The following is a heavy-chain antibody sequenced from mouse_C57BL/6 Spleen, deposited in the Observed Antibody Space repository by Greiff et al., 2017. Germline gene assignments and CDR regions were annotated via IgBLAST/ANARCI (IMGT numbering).Heavy chain of an antibody. CDR1: GYSFTGYY. Sequence: VQLQQSGPELVKPGASVKISCKASGYSFTGYYMNWVKQSPEKSLEWIGEINPSTGGTTYNQKFKAKATLTVDKASSTAYMQLQSLTSEDSAVYYCARPRDDYSMDYWGQGTSVTVSS. CDR3: ARPRDDYSMDY. J-gene: IGHJ4*01. CDR2: INPSTGGT. V-gene: IGHV1-42*01.